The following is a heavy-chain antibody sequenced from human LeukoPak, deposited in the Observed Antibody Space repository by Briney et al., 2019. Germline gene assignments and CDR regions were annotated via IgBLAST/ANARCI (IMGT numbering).Heavy chain of an antibody. Sequence: GSLRLSCAASRFTFTNYSMNWVRQAPGKGLEWVSSITSSSSYIYYADSVKGRFTISRDNSKNTLYLQMNSLRAEDTAVYYCAKGQGVLRYFDWLLSDWGQGTLVTVSS. CDR3: AKGQGVLRYFDWLLSD. D-gene: IGHD3-9*01. CDR1: RFTFTNYS. V-gene: IGHV3-21*01. CDR2: ITSSSSYI. J-gene: IGHJ4*02.